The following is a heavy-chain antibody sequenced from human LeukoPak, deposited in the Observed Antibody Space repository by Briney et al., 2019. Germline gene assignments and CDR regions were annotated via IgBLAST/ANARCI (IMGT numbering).Heavy chain of an antibody. D-gene: IGHD3-10*01. CDR3: ARDRVGELLFGSSHDY. V-gene: IGHV1-18*01. Sequence: ASVKVSCKASGYTFTSYGISWVRQAPGQGLEWMGWISAYNGNTNYAQKLQGRVTMTTDTSTSTAYMELRSLRSDDTAVYYCARDRVGELLFGSSHDYWGQGTLVTVSS. CDR2: ISAYNGNT. CDR1: GYTFTSYG. J-gene: IGHJ4*02.